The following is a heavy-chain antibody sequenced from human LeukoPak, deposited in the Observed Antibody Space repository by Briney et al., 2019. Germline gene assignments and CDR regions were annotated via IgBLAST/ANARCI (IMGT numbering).Heavy chain of an antibody. CDR3: ARGVPSSGWYSEWYFDY. CDR1: GASISISSHY. D-gene: IGHD6-19*01. V-gene: IGHV4-39*07. CDR2: MFYSRST. Sequence: PSETLSLTCTVSGASISISSHYWGWIRRSPGKGLEWIGSMFYSRSTYYNPSLKSRVTISVDTSKNQFSLKLSSVTAADTAVYYCARGVPSSGWYSEWYFDYWGQGTLVTVSS. J-gene: IGHJ4*02.